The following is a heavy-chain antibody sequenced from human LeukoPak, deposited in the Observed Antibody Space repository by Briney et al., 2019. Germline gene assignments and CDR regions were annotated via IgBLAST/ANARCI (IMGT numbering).Heavy chain of an antibody. CDR1: GGSISSGDYY. V-gene: IGHV4-61*08. Sequence: SETLSLTCTVSGGSISSGDYYWSWIRQPPGKGLEWIGYIYYSGSTNYNPSLKSRVTISVDTSKNQFSLKLSSVTAADTAVYHCARSPIRLGEFSSPFDYWGQGTLVTVSS. D-gene: IGHD3-16*01. CDR3: ARSPIRLGEFSSPFDY. J-gene: IGHJ4*02. CDR2: IYYSGST.